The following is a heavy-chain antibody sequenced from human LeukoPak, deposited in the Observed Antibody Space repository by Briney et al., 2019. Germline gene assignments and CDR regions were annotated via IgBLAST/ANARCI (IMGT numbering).Heavy chain of an antibody. CDR3: AKSLSSRGVIIPRTSRYFNY. V-gene: IGHV3-30*02. D-gene: IGHD3-10*01. CDR2: TRYDGSNK. CDR1: GFTFSSYG. Sequence: GGSLRLSCAASGFTFSSYGMYWVRQAPGKGLEWVAFTRYDGSNKYYADSVKGRFTISRDNSKNTLYLQMNSLRAEDTAVYFCAKSLSSRGVIIPRTSRYFNYWGQGTLVTVSS. J-gene: IGHJ4*02.